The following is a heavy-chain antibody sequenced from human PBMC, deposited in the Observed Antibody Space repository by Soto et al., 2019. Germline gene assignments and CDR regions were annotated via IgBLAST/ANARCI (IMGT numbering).Heavy chain of an antibody. CDR1: GFTFSNYG. J-gene: IGHJ4*02. Sequence: QVQLVESGGGVVQPGRSLRLSCAASGFTFSNYGMHWVRQAPGKGLEWVAVIWYDGTTKYYADSVKGRFTISRDNSKNTLYLQMNSLRAEDTAVYYCASVEKYYGSGFWGQGPRVTVSS. D-gene: IGHD3-10*01. V-gene: IGHV3-33*01. CDR3: ASVEKYYGSGF. CDR2: IWYDGTTK.